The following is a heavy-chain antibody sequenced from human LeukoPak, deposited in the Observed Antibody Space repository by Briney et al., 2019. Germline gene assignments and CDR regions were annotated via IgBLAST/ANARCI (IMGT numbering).Heavy chain of an antibody. CDR2: ISGGGDT. D-gene: IGHD5-18*01. V-gene: IGHV3-53*01. CDR1: DFKIRNYY. Sequence: GGSLRLSCAASDFKIRNYYISWVRQAPGKGLEWVSVISGGGDTSYSDSVKGRFTISRHTSKNTVFLQMNKLRVEDTAVYFCARGFHSYGLSYYFDYWGQGTGVTVSS. J-gene: IGHJ4*02. CDR3: ARGFHSYGLSYYFDY.